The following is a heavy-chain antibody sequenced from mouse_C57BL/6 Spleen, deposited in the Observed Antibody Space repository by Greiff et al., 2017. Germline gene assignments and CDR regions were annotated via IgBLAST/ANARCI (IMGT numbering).Heavy chain of an antibody. CDR2: INYDGSST. J-gene: IGHJ4*01. Sequence: DVHLVESEGGLVQPGSSMKLSCTASGFTFSDYYMAWVRQVPEKGLEWVANINYDGSSTYYLDSLKSRFIISRDNAKNILYLQMSSLKSEDTATYYCAREGTMAHYYAMDYWGQGTSVTVSS. V-gene: IGHV5-16*01. CDR1: GFTFSDYY. CDR3: AREGTMAHYYAMDY. D-gene: IGHD1-1*02.